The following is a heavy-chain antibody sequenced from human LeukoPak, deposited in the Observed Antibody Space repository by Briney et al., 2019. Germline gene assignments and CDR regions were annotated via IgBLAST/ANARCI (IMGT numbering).Heavy chain of an antibody. CDR2: ISGGGDRP. CDR3: AKGTSRVAGAYFDY. Sequence: PGGSLRPSCAASGFTFSNYAMNWVRQPPGKGLEWVSAISGGGDRPYYADSVRGRFTIARDNSKDPVSLQMSSLRAEDTAVYYCAKGTSRVAGAYFDYWGQGTLVTVSS. CDR1: GFTFSNYA. V-gene: IGHV3-23*01. J-gene: IGHJ4*02. D-gene: IGHD6-19*01.